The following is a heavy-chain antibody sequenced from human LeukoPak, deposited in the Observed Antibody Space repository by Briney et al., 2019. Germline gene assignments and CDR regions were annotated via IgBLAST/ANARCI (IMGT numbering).Heavy chain of an antibody. D-gene: IGHD3-9*01. CDR1: GYTFTSYG. CDR3: ARDGTLRYFDWLSGFDY. CDR2: INPNSGGT. Sequence: ASVKVSCKASGYTFTSYGISRVRQAPGQGVEWMAWINPNSGGTNYAQKFQGRVTMTRDTSISTAYMELSRLRSDDTAVYYCARDGTLRYFDWLSGFDYWGQGTLVTVSS. J-gene: IGHJ4*02. V-gene: IGHV1-2*02.